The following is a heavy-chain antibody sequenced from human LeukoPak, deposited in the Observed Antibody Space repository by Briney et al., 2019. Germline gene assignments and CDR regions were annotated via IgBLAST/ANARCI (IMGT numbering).Heavy chain of an antibody. CDR2: IYYSGDT. CDR1: GDSIRSTSYY. D-gene: IGHD3-22*01. Sequence: SETLPLTCIVSGDSIRSTSYYWGWIRQPPGKGLEWIGSIYYSGDTYYNPSLKSRVTIAVDTSKNQFSLKLNSVTAADTAVYYCARRKSFYDSSGYFDHWGRGTLVTVS. V-gene: IGHV4-39*01. CDR3: ARRKSFYDSSGYFDH. J-gene: IGHJ4*02.